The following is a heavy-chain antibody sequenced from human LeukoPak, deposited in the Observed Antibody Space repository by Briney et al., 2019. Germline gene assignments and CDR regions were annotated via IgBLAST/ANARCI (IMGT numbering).Heavy chain of an antibody. CDR3: ARDPKSQRYFDY. Sequence: GESLRLSCAASGFTFSSYWMHWVRQAPGKGLVWVSRINSDGSSTSYADSVKGRFTISRDNAKNTLYLQMNSLRAEDTAVYYCARDPKSQRYFDYWGQGTLVTVSS. J-gene: IGHJ4*02. V-gene: IGHV3-74*01. CDR2: INSDGSST. CDR1: GFTFSSYW.